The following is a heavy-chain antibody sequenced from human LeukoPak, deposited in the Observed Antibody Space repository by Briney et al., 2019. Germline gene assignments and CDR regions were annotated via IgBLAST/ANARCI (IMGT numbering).Heavy chain of an antibody. CDR3: ARRGPYYFDF. V-gene: IGHV3-23*01. CDR1: GFTFTNAW. J-gene: IGHJ4*02. CDR2: VSASGSIT. Sequence: GGSLRLSCAASGFTFTNAWMNWVRQAPGKGLEYVSGVSASGSITYYPDPVKGRFTISRDNSKSTVFLQVNSLRVEDTAVYYCARRGPYYFDFWGQGTLVTVSS. D-gene: IGHD3-16*01.